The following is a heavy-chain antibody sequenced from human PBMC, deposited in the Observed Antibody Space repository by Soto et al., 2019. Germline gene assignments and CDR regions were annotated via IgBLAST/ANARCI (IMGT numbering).Heavy chain of an antibody. CDR2: IYWDDDK. CDR1: GFSLSTSGVG. D-gene: IGHD3-10*01. Sequence: QITLKESGPTLVKPTQTLTLTCTFSGFSLSTSGVGVGWIRQPPGKALEWLALIYWDDDKRYSPSLKSRLTSTKDTSKNQVVLTMTNMDPVDTATYYCARLYYYGSGSPAFDIWGQGTMVTVSS. CDR3: ARLYYYGSGSPAFDI. V-gene: IGHV2-5*02. J-gene: IGHJ3*02.